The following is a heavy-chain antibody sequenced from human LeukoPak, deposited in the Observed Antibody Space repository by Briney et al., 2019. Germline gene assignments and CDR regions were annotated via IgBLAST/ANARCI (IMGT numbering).Heavy chain of an antibody. V-gene: IGHV3-53*01. J-gene: IGHJ4*02. CDR1: GFTVSSNY. D-gene: IGHD1-26*01. CDR2: ISSGGRT. Sequence: GGSLRLSCAASGFTVSSNYMSWVRQTPGKGLEWVSTISSGGRTYYADSVKGRFTISRDNSKNTPYLQMNSLRAEDTAVYHCARVGVSGSYRYFDYWGQGILVTVSS. CDR3: ARVGVSGSYRYFDY.